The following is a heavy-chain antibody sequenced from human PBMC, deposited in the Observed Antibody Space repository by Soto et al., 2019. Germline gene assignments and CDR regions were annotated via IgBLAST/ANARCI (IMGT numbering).Heavy chain of an antibody. CDR2: IRSKANSYAT. CDR1: GFTFSGSA. J-gene: IGHJ2*01. Sequence: EVQLVESGGGLVQPGGSLKLSCAASGFTFSGSAMHWVRQASGKGLEWVGRIRSKANSYATAYAASVKGRFTISRDDAKNTAYLQMNSLKTEDTAVYYCTSTPGKSVIWYFDLWGRGTLVTVSS. CDR3: TSTPGKSVIWYFDL. V-gene: IGHV3-73*01.